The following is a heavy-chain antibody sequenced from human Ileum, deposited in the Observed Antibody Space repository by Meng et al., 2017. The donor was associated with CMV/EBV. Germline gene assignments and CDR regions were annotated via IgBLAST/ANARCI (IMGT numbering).Heavy chain of an antibody. J-gene: IGHJ4*02. CDR2: TAYRSKWDY. Sequence: QLQQPGPGLGKPPQTLSLTFDISGDSFSTNNGAWNWIRQSPLRGLECLGRTAYRSKWDYEYSVSVKSRITIIPDTSKNQFSLQLRSVTPEDTAVYYCARESELLRFDHWGQGTLVTVSS. D-gene: IGHD6-6*01. V-gene: IGHV6-1*01. CDR3: ARESELLRFDH. CDR1: GDSFSTNNGA.